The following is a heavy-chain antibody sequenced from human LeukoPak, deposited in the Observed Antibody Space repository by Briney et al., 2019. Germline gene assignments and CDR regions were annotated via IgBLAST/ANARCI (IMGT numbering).Heavy chain of an antibody. CDR3: ARGQLATAMGRDYFDY. D-gene: IGHD5-18*01. CDR2: IYTSGST. CDR1: GGSFSGYY. V-gene: IGHV4-59*10. Sequence: SETLSLTCAVYGGSFSGYYWSWIRQPPGKGLEWIGRIYTSGSTNYNPSLKSRVSMAVDTSKNQFSLKLTSVTAADTAVYYCARGQLATAMGRDYFDYWGQGTVVTVSS. J-gene: IGHJ4*02.